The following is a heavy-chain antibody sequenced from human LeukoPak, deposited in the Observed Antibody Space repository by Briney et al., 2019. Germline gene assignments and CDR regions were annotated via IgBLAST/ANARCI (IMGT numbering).Heavy chain of an antibody. CDR2: IYYSGST. CDR1: GGSISSSSYY. V-gene: IGHV4-61*05. J-gene: IGHJ4*02. CDR3: ARVDSSGWYGGIFDC. Sequence: SETLSLTCTVSGGSISSSSYYWGWIRQPPGKGLEWIGYIYYSGSTNYNPSLKSRVTISVDTSKNQFSLKLSSVTAADTAVYYCARVDSSGWYGGIFDCWGQGTLVTVSS. D-gene: IGHD6-19*01.